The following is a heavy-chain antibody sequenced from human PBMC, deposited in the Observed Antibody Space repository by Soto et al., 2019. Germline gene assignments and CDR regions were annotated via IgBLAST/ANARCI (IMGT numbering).Heavy chain of an antibody. CDR2: IPVIGERR. J-gene: IGHJ4*02. Sequence: EVQLLDSGGGWVQPGWSLRLSCAASGFTFSSYGMSWVRQAPGKGLEWVAGIPVIGERRYYADSVKGRFTISRDNAKNTLYLQMNSLRVEDAAVYFCAREGDRYGTVCFDSWGQGTLVTVAS. CDR3: AREGDRYGTVCFDS. CDR1: GFTFSSYG. V-gene: IGHV3-23*01. D-gene: IGHD1-1*01.